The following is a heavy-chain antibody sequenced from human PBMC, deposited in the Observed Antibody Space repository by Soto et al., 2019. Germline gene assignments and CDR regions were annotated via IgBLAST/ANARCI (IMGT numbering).Heavy chain of an antibody. V-gene: IGHV4-59*01. CDR2: IYYSGST. CDR3: ARVGSSSLFDY. Sequence: QVQLQESGPGLVKPSETLSLTCTVSGGSISSYYWSWIRQPPGKGLEWIGYIYYSGSTNYNPSLRSRVTISVDTSNNRFSLKLSSVTAADTAVDYCARVGSSSLFDYWGQGTLVTVSS. D-gene: IGHD6-6*01. CDR1: GGSISSYY. J-gene: IGHJ4*02.